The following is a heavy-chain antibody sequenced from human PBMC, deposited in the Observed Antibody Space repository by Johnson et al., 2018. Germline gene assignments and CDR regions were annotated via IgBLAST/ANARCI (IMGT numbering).Heavy chain of an antibody. CDR3: AKGIGYCSGGSCYSFAYYGMDV. D-gene: IGHD2-15*01. CDR1: GFTFSSYA. J-gene: IGHJ6*02. CDR2: ISDSGGST. Sequence: EVQLVETGGGLVQPGGSLRLSCAASGFTFSSYAMSWVRQAPGKGLEWVSAISDSGGSTDYADSVKGRFTISRDNSKSTLYLQMNSLRAEDTAVYYCAKGIGYCSGGSCYSFAYYGMDVWGQGTTVTVSS. V-gene: IGHV3-23*04.